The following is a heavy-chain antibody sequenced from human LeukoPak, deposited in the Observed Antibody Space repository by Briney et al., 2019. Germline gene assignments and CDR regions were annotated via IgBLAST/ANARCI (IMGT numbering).Heavy chain of an antibody. J-gene: IGHJ2*01. Sequence: SETLSLTCTVSDGSISSYYWSWIRQPPGKGLEWVGSLHYSGSTYYNPSLKSRVTILVDTSENQFSLKLGSVTAADTAVYYCARRGTTLAYNWYFDLWGRVTLVTVSS. D-gene: IGHD4-23*01. CDR1: DGSISSYY. V-gene: IGHV4-59*01. CDR2: LHYSGST. CDR3: ARRGTTLAYNWYFDL.